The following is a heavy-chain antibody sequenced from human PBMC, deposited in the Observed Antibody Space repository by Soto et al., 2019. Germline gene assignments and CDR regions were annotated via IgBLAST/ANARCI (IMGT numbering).Heavy chain of an antibody. V-gene: IGHV3-21*01. J-gene: IGHJ6*02. CDR1: GFTFSSYS. CDR2: ISSSSSYI. CDR3: ARDHGGSGSYSPLYYYGMDV. D-gene: IGHD3-10*01. Sequence: PGGSLRLSCAASGFTFSSYSMNWVRQAPGKGLEWVSSISSSSSYIYYADPVKGRFTISRDNAKNSLYLQMNSLRAEDTAVYYCARDHGGSGSYSPLYYYGMDVWGQGTTVTVSS.